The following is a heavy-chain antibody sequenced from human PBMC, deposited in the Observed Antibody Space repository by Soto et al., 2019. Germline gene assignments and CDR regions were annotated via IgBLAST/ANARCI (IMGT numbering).Heavy chain of an antibody. CDR1: GYTFTSYA. CDR2: INAGNGNT. D-gene: IGHD5-12*01. V-gene: IGHV1-3*01. Sequence: ASVKVSCKASGYTFTSYAMHWVRQAPGQRLEWMGWINAGNGNTKYSQKFQGRVTITRDTSASTAYMELSSLRSEDTAVYYCARAGYSGYDPYDAFDIWGQGTMVTVSS. CDR3: ARAGYSGYDPYDAFDI. J-gene: IGHJ3*02.